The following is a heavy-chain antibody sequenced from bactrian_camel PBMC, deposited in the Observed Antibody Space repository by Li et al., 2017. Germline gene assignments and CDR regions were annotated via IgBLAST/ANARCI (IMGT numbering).Heavy chain of an antibody. Sequence: DVQLVESGGGLVQPGGSLRLSCAASGFHFARYAMNWVRQAPGKGLEWVSAINSGGAPTLYADSVKGRVTISRDNANNTLYLQLNSLKTEDTAMYYCTTNAPTGLVAGLNYWGQGTQVTVS. CDR1: GFHFARYA. J-gene: IGHJ4*01. CDR3: TTNAPTGLVAGLNY. V-gene: IGHV3S31*01. CDR2: INSGGAPT. D-gene: IGHD6*01.